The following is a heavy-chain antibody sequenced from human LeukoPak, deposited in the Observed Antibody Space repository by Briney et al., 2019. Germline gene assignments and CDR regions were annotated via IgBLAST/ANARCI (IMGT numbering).Heavy chain of an antibody. CDR1: VFSLHQYA. Sequence: SVSLPYAPCVFSLHQYAILGFGQSPGKGLEWVSVNIDSGYSTHFADSLKDRRNISRDHSKNTLYLQMKILNAEDNALFFFARGRATVTTHTDPFDYWGQGTLGTVSS. V-gene: IGHV3-23*01. CDR2: NIDSGYST. CDR3: ARGRATVTTHTDPFDY. J-gene: IGHJ4*01. D-gene: IGHD4-17*01.